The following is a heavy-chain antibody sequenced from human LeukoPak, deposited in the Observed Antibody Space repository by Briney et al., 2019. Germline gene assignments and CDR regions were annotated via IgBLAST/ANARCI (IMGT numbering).Heavy chain of an antibody. Sequence: PGGSLRLSCAASGFTFNNYVMTWVRQAPGKGLACVSSISGSGDRTYYTDSVEGRFTISRDNFKNTLYLQMNSLRAEDTAVYYCAKHTMVRGVIITEFDYWGQGTLVTVSS. J-gene: IGHJ4*02. D-gene: IGHD3-10*01. CDR1: GFTFNNYV. V-gene: IGHV3-23*01. CDR2: ISGSGDRT. CDR3: AKHTMVRGVIITEFDY.